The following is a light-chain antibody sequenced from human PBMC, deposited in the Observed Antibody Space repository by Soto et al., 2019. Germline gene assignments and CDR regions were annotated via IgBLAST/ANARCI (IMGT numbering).Light chain of an antibody. CDR1: QNINSN. CDR3: PQYNNWPRAT. J-gene: IGKJ4*01. Sequence: IVMTQSPATLYVSPGERVTLSCRASQNINSNLAWYQQKPGQPPRLLMFRASMRAPGFTARFSGSGSGTEFNITLSSLQSEDSAVYYCPQYNNWPRATVGGGTKVEIK. V-gene: IGKV3-15*01. CDR2: RAS.